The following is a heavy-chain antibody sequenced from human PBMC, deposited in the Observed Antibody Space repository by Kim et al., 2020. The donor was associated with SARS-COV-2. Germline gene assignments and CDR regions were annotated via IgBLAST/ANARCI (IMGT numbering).Heavy chain of an antibody. Sequence: YADSVKGRFTISRDNAKNSLYLQMNSLRAEDTALYYCAKGGRGSSSWRGPWGQGTLVTVSS. J-gene: IGHJ5*02. CDR3: AKGGRGSSSWRGP. D-gene: IGHD6-13*01. V-gene: IGHV3-9*01.